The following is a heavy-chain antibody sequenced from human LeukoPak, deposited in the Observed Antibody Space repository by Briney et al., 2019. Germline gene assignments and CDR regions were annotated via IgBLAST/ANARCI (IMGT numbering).Heavy chain of an antibody. Sequence: ASVKVSCKTSGYTFTNYGISWVRQAPGQGLEWMGWISAYNGNTDSAQKFQGRITMTTDTSTSTAYMEVRSLRSDDTAVYYCARCEGYILYYYGMDVWGQGTTVTVSS. V-gene: IGHV1-18*01. D-gene: IGHD5-24*01. CDR2: ISAYNGNT. CDR3: ARCEGYILYYYGMDV. J-gene: IGHJ6*02. CDR1: GYTFTNYG.